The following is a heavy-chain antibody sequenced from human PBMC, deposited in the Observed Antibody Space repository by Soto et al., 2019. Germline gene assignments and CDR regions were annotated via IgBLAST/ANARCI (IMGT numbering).Heavy chain of an antibody. CDR1: GFPFSSYG. Sequence: QVDLVESGGGVVQPGRSLRLSCAASGFPFSSYGMHWVRQAPGKGLEWVAVISYDGSNQYYADCVKGRFTISRDNSKNTLYLEVNSLRPEDTAVYFCAKSRMGSSWYEGDSWGQGTLVTVSS. V-gene: IGHV3-30*18. CDR3: AKSRMGSSWYEGDS. D-gene: IGHD6-13*01. CDR2: ISYDGSNQ. J-gene: IGHJ4*02.